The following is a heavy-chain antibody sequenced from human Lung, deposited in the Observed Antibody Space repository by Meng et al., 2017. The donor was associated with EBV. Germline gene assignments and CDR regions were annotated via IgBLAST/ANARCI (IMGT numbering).Heavy chain of an antibody. D-gene: IGHD1-20*01. Sequence: QGKIQQSGPGLVNPSGTLSLTCTVSSASISSNTYWPWVRQSPGKGLEWIGEIYHNENTNYNPSLMSRVTMSLDKSKNHFSLNLRSVTAADTAVYFCARAPGNWNFDSWGQGTLVTVSS. CDR1: SASISSNTY. V-gene: IGHV4-4*02. J-gene: IGHJ4*02. CDR2: IYHNENT. CDR3: ARAPGNWNFDS.